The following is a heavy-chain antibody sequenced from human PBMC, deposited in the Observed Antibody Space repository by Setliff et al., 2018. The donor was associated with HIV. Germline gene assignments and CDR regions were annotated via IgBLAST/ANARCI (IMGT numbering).Heavy chain of an antibody. CDR1: GGSISSYY. CDR2: FYTSGST. V-gene: IGHV4-4*07. D-gene: IGHD5-12*01. CDR3: AREIWGQVAYVPYGMDV. J-gene: IGHJ6*02. Sequence: KPSETLSLTCTVSGGSISSYYWSWIRQPAGKGLEWIGRFYTSGSTNYNPSLKSRVTMSVDTSKNQFSLKVRYVTAADTAIYYCAREIWGQVAYVPYGMDVWGQGTTVTVSS.